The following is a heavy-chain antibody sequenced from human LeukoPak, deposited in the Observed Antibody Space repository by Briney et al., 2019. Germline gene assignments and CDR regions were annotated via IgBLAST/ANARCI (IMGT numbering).Heavy chain of an antibody. D-gene: IGHD5-12*01. CDR1: GGFISNYY. V-gene: IGHV4-59*01. CDR2: IYYTGSN. Sequence: SDTLSLTCSVAGGFISNYYWSWIRQPPGKGLEWIGYIYYTGSNNYNPSLKSRVAISVDTSKNQFSLKLSSVTAADTAVYFCARESYSGRAHFEYWGQGTLVTVSS. J-gene: IGHJ4*02. CDR3: ARESYSGRAHFEY.